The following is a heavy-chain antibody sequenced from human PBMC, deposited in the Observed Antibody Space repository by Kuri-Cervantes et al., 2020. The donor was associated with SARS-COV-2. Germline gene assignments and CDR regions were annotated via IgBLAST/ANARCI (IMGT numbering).Heavy chain of an antibody. CDR2: ISAYNGNT. D-gene: IGHD3-22*01. CDR1: GYTFTSYG. Sequence: ASVKVSCKSSGYTFTSYGISWVRQAPGQGLEWMGWISAYNGNTNYAQKLQGRVTMTTDTSTSTAYMELRSLRSDDTAVYYCARNYYDSSGYYRVVDYWGQGTRGTGSS. CDR3: ARNYYDSSGYYRVVDY. V-gene: IGHV1-18*01. J-gene: IGHJ4*02.